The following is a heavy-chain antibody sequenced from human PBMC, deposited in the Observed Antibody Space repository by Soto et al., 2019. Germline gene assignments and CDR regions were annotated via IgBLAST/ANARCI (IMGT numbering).Heavy chain of an antibody. CDR1: GGSISSGGYY. Sequence: SETLSLTCTVSGGSISSGGYYWSWIRQHPGKGLEWIGYIYYSGSTYYNPSLKSRVTISVDTSKNQFSLKLSSVTAADTAVYFCARVRTEYAGLDYWGQGTLVTVSS. V-gene: IGHV4-31*03. CDR2: IYYSGST. CDR3: ARVRTEYAGLDY. D-gene: IGHD2-2*01. J-gene: IGHJ4*02.